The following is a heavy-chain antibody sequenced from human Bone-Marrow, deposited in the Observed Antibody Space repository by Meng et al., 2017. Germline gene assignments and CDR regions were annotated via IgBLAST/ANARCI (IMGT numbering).Heavy chain of an antibody. J-gene: IGHJ4*02. V-gene: IGHV3-33*01. Sequence: VELVGSGGDWVQPQRSLKTSCAPSVLPFSSYGMHWVRQAPVEGVDWVAVIWYDVSNKYYADPVKGRFTISRDNSMNTLYLQMNSLRAEDTAVYYCARDDWGPIGYWGQGTLVTVSS. CDR3: ARDDWGPIGY. CDR2: IWYDVSNK. CDR1: VLPFSSYG. D-gene: IGHD7-27*01.